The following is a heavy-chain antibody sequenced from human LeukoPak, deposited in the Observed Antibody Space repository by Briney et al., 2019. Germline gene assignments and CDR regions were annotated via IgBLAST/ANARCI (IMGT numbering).Heavy chain of an antibody. V-gene: IGHV3-11*04. J-gene: IGHJ4*02. CDR2: IRSGATTI. CDR3: AKTEEGIVGATYFDY. D-gene: IGHD1-26*01. CDR1: GFSFSDYY. Sequence: PGGSLTLSCEASGFSFSDYYMSWIRQPPGKGLEWIAYIRSGATTIYYADSVKGRFTISRDDAKNTLYLQMNSLRAEDTAVYYCAKTEEGIVGATYFDYWGQGTLVTVSS.